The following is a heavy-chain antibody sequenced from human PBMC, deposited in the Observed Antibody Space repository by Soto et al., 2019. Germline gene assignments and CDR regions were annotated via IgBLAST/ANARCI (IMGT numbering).Heavy chain of an antibody. CDR2: VSAYNGNT. D-gene: IGHD4-17*01. J-gene: IGHJ4*02. CDR1: GYTFSSYG. V-gene: IGHV1-18*01. CDR3: ARGTTVETGSY. Sequence: QVKLVQSGAEVKKPGASVKVSCQASGYTFSSYGINWVRQAPGQGLEWMGLVSAYNGNTNYAQKLQGRVTMTTDTSTSTAYMERRSLRSDDTAVYYWARGTTVETGSYWGQGTLVTVSS.